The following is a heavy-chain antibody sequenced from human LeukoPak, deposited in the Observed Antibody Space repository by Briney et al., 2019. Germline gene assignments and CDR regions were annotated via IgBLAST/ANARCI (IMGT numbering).Heavy chain of an antibody. V-gene: IGHV3-9*01. J-gene: IGHJ6*02. CDR2: ISWNSGSI. CDR3: AKASDSSGYYSYFYGMDV. CDR1: GFTFSGSA. Sequence: GGSLKLSCAASGFTFSGSAMHWVRQASGKGLEWVSGISWNSGSIGYADSVKGRFTISRDNAKNSLYLQMNNLRAEDTALYYCAKASDSSGYYSYFYGMDVWGQGTTVTVSS. D-gene: IGHD3-22*01.